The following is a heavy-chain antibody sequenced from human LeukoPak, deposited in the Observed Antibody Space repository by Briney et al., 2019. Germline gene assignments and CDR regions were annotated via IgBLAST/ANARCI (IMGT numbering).Heavy chain of an antibody. J-gene: IGHJ4*02. D-gene: IGHD3-10*01. Sequence: SETLSLTCAVSGGSISSYYWSWIRQPPGKGLEWIACLFYSGSTDYNPSLESRVTISVDTSKNQFSLKLRSVTAADTAVYYCATVAVIRGVTYFDYWGQGTLVTVSS. CDR3: ATVAVIRGVTYFDY. V-gene: IGHV4-59*01. CDR1: GGSISSYY. CDR2: LFYSGST.